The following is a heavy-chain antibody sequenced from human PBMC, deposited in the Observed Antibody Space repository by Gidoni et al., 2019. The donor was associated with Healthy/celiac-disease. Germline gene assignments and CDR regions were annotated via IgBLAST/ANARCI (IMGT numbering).Heavy chain of an antibody. CDR1: GFTFGDYA. V-gene: IGHV3-49*04. CDR2: IRSKAYGGTT. J-gene: IGHJ5*02. CDR3: TRVIVVVITPWFDP. Sequence: EVQLVESGGGLVQPGRSLRLSCTASGFTFGDYAMSWVRQAPEKGLEWVGFIRSKAYGGTTEYAASVKGRFTISRDDSKSIAYLQMNSLKTEDTAVYYCTRVIVVVITPWFDPWGQGTLVTVSS. D-gene: IGHD3-22*01.